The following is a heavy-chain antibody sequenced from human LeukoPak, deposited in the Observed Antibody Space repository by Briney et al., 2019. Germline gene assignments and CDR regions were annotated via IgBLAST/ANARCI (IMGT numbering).Heavy chain of an antibody. D-gene: IGHD6-6*01. J-gene: IGHJ4*02. Sequence: GGSLRLSCVTSGFIFSRYTMNWVRQAPGKGLEWVSSISATSAYIFYADSVKGRFTISRDNSKNTLYLQMNSLRAEDTAVYYCAKRLSSTCFDYWGQGTLVTVSS. CDR3: AKRLSSTCFDY. CDR1: GFIFSRYT. V-gene: IGHV3-23*01. CDR2: ISATSAYI.